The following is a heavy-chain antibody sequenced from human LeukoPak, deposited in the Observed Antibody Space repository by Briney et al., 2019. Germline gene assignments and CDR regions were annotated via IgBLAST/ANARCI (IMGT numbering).Heavy chain of an antibody. V-gene: IGHV4-38-2*02. CDR3: ARDYYYGSGNWFDP. Sequence: PSETLSLTCTVSGYSISSGYYWGWIRQPPGKGLEWIGSIYHSGSTYYNPSLKSRVTISVDTSKNQFSLKLSSVTAADTAVYYCARDYYYGSGNWFDPWGQGTLVTVSS. CDR2: IYHSGST. D-gene: IGHD3-10*01. CDR1: GYSISSGYY. J-gene: IGHJ5*02.